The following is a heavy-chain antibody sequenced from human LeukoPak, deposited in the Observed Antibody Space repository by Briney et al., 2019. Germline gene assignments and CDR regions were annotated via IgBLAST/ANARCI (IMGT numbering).Heavy chain of an antibody. Sequence: ASVKVSCKASGYTFTSYDINWVRQAPGQGLEWMGWISAYNNNTNYTQKLQGRVQGRVTMTTDTSTSTAYMEPRSLRSDDTAVYYCARDRGIAARPDIDYWGQGTLVTVSS. CDR2: ISAYNNNT. J-gene: IGHJ4*02. D-gene: IGHD6-6*01. V-gene: IGHV1-18*01. CDR3: ARDRGIAARPDIDY. CDR1: GYTFTSYD.